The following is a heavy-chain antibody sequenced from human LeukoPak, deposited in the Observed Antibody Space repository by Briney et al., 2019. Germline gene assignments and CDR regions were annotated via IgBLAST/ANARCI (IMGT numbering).Heavy chain of an antibody. J-gene: IGHJ4*02. Sequence: GASVKVSCKASGYTFTGYYMHWVRQAPGQGLEWMGWINPNSGGTNYAQKFQGRVTMTRDTSISTAYMELSRLRSDDTAVYYCAREVDSSGWYNPLHYWGQGTLVTVSS. CDR2: INPNSGGT. CDR3: AREVDSSGWYNPLHY. CDR1: GYTFTGYY. D-gene: IGHD6-19*01. V-gene: IGHV1-2*02.